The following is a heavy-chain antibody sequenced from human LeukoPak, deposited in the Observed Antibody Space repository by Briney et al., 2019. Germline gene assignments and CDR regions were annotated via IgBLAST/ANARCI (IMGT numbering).Heavy chain of an antibody. J-gene: IGHJ4*02. V-gene: IGHV3-74*01. CDR1: GFTFSSYW. CDR3: ARGTGYSVFDY. CDR2: ISSDGSNT. Sequence: GGSLRLSCAASGFTFSSYWMHWVRQGPGKGLVWVSRISSDGSNTYYADSVEGRFTISRDNAKNTMYLQMNSLRAEDTAVHYCARGTGYSVFDYWGQGTLVTVSS. D-gene: IGHD3/OR15-3a*01.